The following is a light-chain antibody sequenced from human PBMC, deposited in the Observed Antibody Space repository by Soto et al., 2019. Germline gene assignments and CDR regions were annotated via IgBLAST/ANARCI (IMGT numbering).Light chain of an antibody. J-gene: IGKJ2*01. CDR1: QRISSW. CDR3: QQYNLYST. CDR2: EAT. V-gene: IGKV1-5*03. Sequence: DIQMTQSPSTLSASVGDRVTITCRASQRISSWLAWYQQKPGKAPKLLISEATTLESGGPSRFSGSGSGTEFTLTIDSLRPDDFATYYCQQYNLYSTFGQGTKLEI.